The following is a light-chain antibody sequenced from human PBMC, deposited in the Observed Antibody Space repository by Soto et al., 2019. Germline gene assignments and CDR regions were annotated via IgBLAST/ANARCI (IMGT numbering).Light chain of an antibody. Sequence: EIVLTQSPGTLSLSPGDRATLSCRASQSLSVSYIAWYQQRPGQAPRLLIYGTSTRATGIPDRFSGSGSGTDFTHAISRLEPEDFAVYYCHQFGDSPQTFGQGTTVEI. J-gene: IGKJ1*01. CDR3: HQFGDSPQT. V-gene: IGKV3-20*01. CDR2: GTS. CDR1: QSLSVSY.